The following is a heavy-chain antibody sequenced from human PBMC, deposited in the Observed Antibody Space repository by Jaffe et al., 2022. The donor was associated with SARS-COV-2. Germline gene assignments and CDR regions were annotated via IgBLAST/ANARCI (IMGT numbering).Heavy chain of an antibody. CDR1: GFTFSSYG. V-gene: IGHV3-30*18. CDR2: ISYDGSNK. D-gene: IGHD6-19*01. J-gene: IGHJ2*01. Sequence: QVQLVESGGGVVQPGRSLRLSCAASGFTFSSYGMHWVRQAPGKGLEWVAVISYDGSNKYYADSVKGRFTISRDNSKNTLYLQMNSLRAEDTAVYYCAKEMAVAAINLGGFDLWGRGTLVTVSS. CDR3: AKEMAVAAINLGGFDL.